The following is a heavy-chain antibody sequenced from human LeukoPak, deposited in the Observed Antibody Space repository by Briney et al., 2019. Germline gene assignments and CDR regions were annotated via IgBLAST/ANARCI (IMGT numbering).Heavy chain of an antibody. CDR1: GGSISSYY. CDR3: ARQILVGAIHHDVFDI. J-gene: IGHJ3*02. CDR2: IYYSGGT. Sequence: NASETLSLTCTVSGGSISSYYWSWIRQPPGKGLEWIGYIYYSGGTNYNPSLESRVTISVDTSKNHFSLKLSSVTAADTAVYYCARQILVGAIHHDVFDIWGQGTMVTVSS. V-gene: IGHV4-59*08. D-gene: IGHD1-26*01.